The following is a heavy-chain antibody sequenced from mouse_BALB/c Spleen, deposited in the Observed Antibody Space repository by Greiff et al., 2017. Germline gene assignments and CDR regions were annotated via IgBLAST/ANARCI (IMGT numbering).Heavy chain of an antibody. CDR1: GFTFSSFG. CDR3: ARSAVYYGDY. Sequence: EVQGVESGGGLVQPGGSRKLSCAASGFTFSSFGMHWVRQAPEKGLEWVAYISSGSSTIYYADTVKGRFTISRDNPKNTLFLQMTSLRSEDTAMYYCARSAVYYGDYWGQGTTLTVSS. J-gene: IGHJ2*01. CDR2: ISSGSSTI. V-gene: IGHV5-17*02. D-gene: IGHD2-1*01.